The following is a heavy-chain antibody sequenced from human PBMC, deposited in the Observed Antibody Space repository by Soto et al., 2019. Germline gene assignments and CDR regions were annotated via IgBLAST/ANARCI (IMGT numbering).Heavy chain of an antibody. CDR2: IFSNDEK. CDR3: ARIVRTYYYYMDV. Sequence: SGPTLVNPTETLTLTCTVSGFSLSNARMGVSWIRQPPGKALEWLAHIFSNDEKSYSTSLKSRLTISKDTSKSQVVLTMTNMDPVDTATYYCARIVRTYYYYMDVWGKGTTVTVS. V-gene: IGHV2-26*01. CDR1: GFSLSNARMG. J-gene: IGHJ6*03.